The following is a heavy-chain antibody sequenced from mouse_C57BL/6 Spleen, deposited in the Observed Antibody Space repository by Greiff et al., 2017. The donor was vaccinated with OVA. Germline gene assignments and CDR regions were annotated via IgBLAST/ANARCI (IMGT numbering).Heavy chain of an antibody. CDR2: IDPSDSYT. CDR3: ATNWDFDY. J-gene: IGHJ2*01. Sequence: QVQLQQPGAELVMPGASVKLSCKASGYTFTSYWMHWVKQRPGQGLEWIGEIDPSDSYTNYNQKFKGKSTLTVDKSSRTAYMQLSSLPSEDSAVYYCATNWDFDYWGQGTTLTVSS. CDR1: GYTFTSYW. V-gene: IGHV1-69*01. D-gene: IGHD4-1*02.